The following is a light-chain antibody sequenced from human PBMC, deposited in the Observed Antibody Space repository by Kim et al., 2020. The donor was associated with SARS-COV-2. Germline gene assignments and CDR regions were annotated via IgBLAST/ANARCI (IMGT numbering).Light chain of an antibody. CDR1: QSLVRSDGNTY. J-gene: IGKJ5*01. V-gene: IGKV2-24*01. CDR3: MLAAQFPIT. Sequence: PPSMSCRSSQSLVRSDGNTYLTCLQQRPGQPPRLLIYTNSNRFSGVPDRFSGSWAGTDFTLKISRVEAEDVGVYYCMLAAQFPITFDRGTGLEIK. CDR2: TNS.